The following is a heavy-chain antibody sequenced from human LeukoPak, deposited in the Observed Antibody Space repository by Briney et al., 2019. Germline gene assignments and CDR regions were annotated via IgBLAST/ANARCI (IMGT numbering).Heavy chain of an antibody. J-gene: IGHJ4*02. D-gene: IGHD5-24*01. CDR2: INHSGST. V-gene: IGHV4-34*01. Sequence: PSETLSLTCAVYGGSFSGYYWSWIRQPPGKGLEWIGEINHSGSTNYNPSLKSRVTISVDTSKNQFSPKLSSVTAADTAVYYCARGGSSRDGYNLPRHFDYWGQGTLVTVSS. CDR3: ARGGSSRDGYNLPRHFDY. CDR1: GGSFSGYY.